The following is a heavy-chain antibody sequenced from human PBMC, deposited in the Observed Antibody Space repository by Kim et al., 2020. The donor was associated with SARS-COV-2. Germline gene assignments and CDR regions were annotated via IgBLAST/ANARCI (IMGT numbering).Heavy chain of an antibody. Sequence: GGSLRLSCAASGFIFDNYAMNWVRQAPGKGLQWVADISGSGRTTHYADSVKGRFTISRDNSRNVLYLQMNSLGAEDTARYYCAKDFMSYYSSGSYYNGRGMDVWGQGPRSASP. CDR1: GFIFDNYA. J-gene: IGHJ6*02. V-gene: IGHV3-23*01. CDR3: AKDFMSYYSSGSYYNGRGMDV. CDR2: ISGSGRTT. D-gene: IGHD3-10*01.